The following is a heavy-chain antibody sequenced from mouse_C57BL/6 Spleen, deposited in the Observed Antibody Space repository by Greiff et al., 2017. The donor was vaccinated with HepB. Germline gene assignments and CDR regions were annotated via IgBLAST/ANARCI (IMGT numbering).Heavy chain of an antibody. D-gene: IGHD1-1*01. V-gene: IGHV1-81*01. J-gene: IGHJ2*01. CDR3: ARYGSTLRDY. CDR1: GYTFTSYG. Sequence: QVQLKESGAELARPGASVKLSCKASGYTFTSYGISWVKQRTGQGLEWIGEIYPRSGNTYYNEKFKGKATLTADKSSSTAYMELRSLTSEDSAVYFCARYGSTLRDYWGQGTTLTVSS. CDR2: IYPRSGNT.